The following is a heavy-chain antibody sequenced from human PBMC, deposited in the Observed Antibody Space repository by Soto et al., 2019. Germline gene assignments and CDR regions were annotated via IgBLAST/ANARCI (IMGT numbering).Heavy chain of an antibody. CDR1: GFTFNIYW. V-gene: IGHV3-74*01. Sequence: EVQLVDSGGGLVQPGGSLRLSCVAYGFTFNIYWMHWVRQAPGKGLEWVSRIDNDGSATTYADSVKGRFTISRDNAKNTLVLQMNTLRVDDTAVYYCARDNWNSYWGQGTLVTVSS. J-gene: IGHJ4*02. D-gene: IGHD1-1*01. CDR2: IDNDGSAT. CDR3: ARDNWNSY.